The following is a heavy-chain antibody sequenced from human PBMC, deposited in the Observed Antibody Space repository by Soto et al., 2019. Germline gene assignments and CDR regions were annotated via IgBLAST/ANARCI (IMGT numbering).Heavy chain of an antibody. J-gene: IGHJ6*02. Sequence: SVKVSCKASGFTFTSSAVQWVRQARGQRLEWIGWIVVGSGNTNYAQKFQERVTITRDMSTSTAYMELSSLRSEDTAVYYCAADLSYGDYAPYYYYGMDVWGQGTTVTVSS. V-gene: IGHV1-58*01. CDR2: IVVGSGNT. CDR1: GFTFTSSA. CDR3: AADLSYGDYAPYYYYGMDV. D-gene: IGHD4-17*01.